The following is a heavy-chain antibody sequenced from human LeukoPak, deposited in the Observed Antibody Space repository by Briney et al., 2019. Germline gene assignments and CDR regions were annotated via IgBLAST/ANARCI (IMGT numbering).Heavy chain of an antibody. Sequence: WLRQPPGTGLEWVALISYDGSNKYYADSVKGRFTISRDNSKNTLYLQMNSLRAEDTAVYYCARDFGSKWELLGYYYYYGMDVWGQGTTVTVSS. J-gene: IGHJ6*02. CDR3: ARDFGSKWELLGYYYYYGMDV. V-gene: IGHV3-30-3*01. CDR2: ISYDGSNK. D-gene: IGHD1-26*01.